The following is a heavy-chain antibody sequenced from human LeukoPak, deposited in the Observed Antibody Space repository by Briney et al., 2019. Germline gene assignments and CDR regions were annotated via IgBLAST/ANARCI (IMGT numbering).Heavy chain of an antibody. CDR2: ISWNSGSI. J-gene: IGHJ3*01. Sequence: PGRSLRLSCAASGFTFDDYTMHWVRQAPGKGLEWVSSISWNSGSIGYADSVKGRFTISRDNAKNALYLQMNNLRDEDMALYYCAKNHGNISAAGTWYAFDFWGQGTMVTVSS. V-gene: IGHV3-9*03. CDR3: AKNHGNISAAGTWYAFDF. D-gene: IGHD6-13*01. CDR1: GFTFDDYT.